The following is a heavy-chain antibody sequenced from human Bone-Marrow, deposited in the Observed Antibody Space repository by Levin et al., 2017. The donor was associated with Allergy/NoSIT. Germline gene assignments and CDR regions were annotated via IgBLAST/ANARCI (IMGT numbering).Heavy chain of an antibody. CDR3: AREMLGWDVYYPHWYFDL. J-gene: IGHJ2*01. CDR1: GFTFSDYY. V-gene: IGHV3-11*01. D-gene: IGHD3-10*01. CDR2: ISSSGSTI. Sequence: GGSLRLSCAASGFTFSDYYMSWIRQAPGKGLEWVSYISSSGSTIYYADSVKGRFTISRDNAKNSLYLQMNSLRAEDTAVYYCAREMLGWDVYYPHWYFDLWGRGTLVTVSS.